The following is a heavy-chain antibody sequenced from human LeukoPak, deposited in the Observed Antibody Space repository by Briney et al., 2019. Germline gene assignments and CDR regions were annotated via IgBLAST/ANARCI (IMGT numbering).Heavy chain of an antibody. V-gene: IGHV3-7*01. CDR1: GFPFSSYW. J-gene: IGHJ4*02. CDR2: IKQDGSEK. D-gene: IGHD2-2*01. CDR3: ARDCSSTTCYWVFDY. Sequence: GGPLRLSCAASGFPFSSYWMIGVRQAPGRGLEWVANIKQDGSEKYSVDSVKGRFTSSRDNAKNSLYLQMNSLRAEDTAVYYCARDCSSTTCYWVFDYWGQGTLVTVSS.